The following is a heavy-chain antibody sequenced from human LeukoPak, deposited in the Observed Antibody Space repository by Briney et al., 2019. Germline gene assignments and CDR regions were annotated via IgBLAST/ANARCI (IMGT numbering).Heavy chain of an antibody. J-gene: IGHJ4*02. V-gene: IGHV1-3*01. D-gene: IGHD5-24*01. CDR3: ARGEMATTLPFDY. CDR1: GYTFTSYA. CDR2: ISAGNGNT. Sequence: ASVKVSCKASGYTFTSYAIHWVRQAPGQRLEWMGWISAGNGNTKYSQNFQGRVTFISNTSATTAFMELSSLRSEDTAVYYRARGEMATTLPFDYWGQGTLVTVSS.